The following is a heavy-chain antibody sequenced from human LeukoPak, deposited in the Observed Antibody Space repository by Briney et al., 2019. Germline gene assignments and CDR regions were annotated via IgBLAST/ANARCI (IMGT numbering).Heavy chain of an antibody. CDR3: AKDIFSPDLAHSYGYD. CDR2: ISWNSGSM. CDR1: GFTFDDYA. V-gene: IGHV3-9*01. D-gene: IGHD5-18*01. J-gene: IGHJ4*02. Sequence: GGSLRLSCAASGFTFDDYAMHWVRQAPGKGLEWVSGISWNSGSMDYGDSVKGRFSISRDNARNILYLQMNSLRPEDTALYYCAKDIFSPDLAHSYGYDWGQGTLVSVSS.